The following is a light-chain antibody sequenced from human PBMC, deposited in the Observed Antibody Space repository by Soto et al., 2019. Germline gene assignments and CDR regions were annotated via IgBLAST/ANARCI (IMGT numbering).Light chain of an antibody. CDR1: SSNIGKNA. Sequence: QSVLTQPPSVSEAPRQRVTISCFGSSSNIGKNAENWYQQFPGKAPKLLIYYDDLLPSGVSDRFSGSKSGTSASLAISGLQSEDEADYYCATWDDKLNGWLFGGGTKLTVL. CDR2: YDD. J-gene: IGLJ3*02. V-gene: IGLV1-36*01. CDR3: ATWDDKLNGWL.